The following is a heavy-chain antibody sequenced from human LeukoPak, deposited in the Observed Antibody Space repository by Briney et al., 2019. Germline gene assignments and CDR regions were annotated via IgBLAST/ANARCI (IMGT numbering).Heavy chain of an antibody. CDR1: GGSIGNYY. J-gene: IGHJ3*02. CDR3: ARHFRPGQSSAYFGM. CDR2: IYYTEST. D-gene: IGHD6-19*01. Sequence: SETLSLTCTVSGGSIGNYYWSWIRQPPGKGLEWIGYIYYTESTHYNPSLKSRVTMLVDTSKNQFSLKLRSVTAADTAVYYCARHFRPGQSSAYFGMWGQGTMVTVSS. V-gene: IGHV4-59*08.